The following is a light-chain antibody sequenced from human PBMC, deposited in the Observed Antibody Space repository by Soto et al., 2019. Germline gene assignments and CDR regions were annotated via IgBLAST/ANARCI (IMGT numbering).Light chain of an antibody. CDR3: QQYHSYSPT. V-gene: IGKV1-5*01. CDR1: QSISSW. Sequence: DIQMTQSPSTLSASVGDRVTITCRASQSISSWLAWYQQKPGKAPNLLIYDASSLESGVPSRFSGSGSGTEFTLAISSLQPDDFATYYCQQYHSYSPTFGQGTKVDIK. J-gene: IGKJ1*01. CDR2: DAS.